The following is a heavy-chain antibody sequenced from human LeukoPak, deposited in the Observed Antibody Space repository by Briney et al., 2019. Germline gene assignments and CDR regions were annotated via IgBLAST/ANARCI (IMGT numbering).Heavy chain of an antibody. Sequence: KASQTLSLTCTVSGASISSTSYCWGWIRQPAGKELEWIGHIHTSGSTNYNPSLKSRVTISVDTSKNQFSLKLSSVTAADTAVYYCARSPGEGYYYYYYMDVWGKGTTVTVSS. CDR1: GASISSTSYC. V-gene: IGHV4-61*09. D-gene: IGHD7-27*01. CDR2: IHTSGST. J-gene: IGHJ6*03. CDR3: ARSPGEGYYYYYYMDV.